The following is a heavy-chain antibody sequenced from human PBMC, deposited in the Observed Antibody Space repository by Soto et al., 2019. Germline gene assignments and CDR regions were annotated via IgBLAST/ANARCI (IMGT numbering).Heavy chain of an antibody. CDR3: ARQTNYDILTGYYNYYYYGMAV. D-gene: IGHD3-9*01. CDR2: IYYSGST. J-gene: IGHJ6*02. CDR1: GGSISSYY. Sequence: PSETLSLTCTVSGGSISSYYWSWIRQPPGRGLEWIGYIYYSGSTNYNPSLKSRVTISVDTSKNQFSLKLSSVTAADTAVYYCARQTNYDILTGYYNYYYYGMAVWGQGTTVTVSS. V-gene: IGHV4-59*01.